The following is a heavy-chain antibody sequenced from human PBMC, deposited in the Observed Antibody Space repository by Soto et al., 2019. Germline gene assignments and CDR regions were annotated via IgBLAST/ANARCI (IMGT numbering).Heavy chain of an antibody. CDR3: ARHGGFSFDS. D-gene: IGHD3-3*01. CDR1: GGSISSDNW. J-gene: IGHJ4*02. Sequence: QVQLQESGPGLENPSGTLSLTCAVSGGSISSDNWWSWVRQPPGKGLEWIGEIYHSGGTHYNPSLKSRVTISVDKSKNLISLELSSVTAADTAVYFCARHGGFSFDSWGQGTLVTVSS. V-gene: IGHV4-4*02. CDR2: IYHSGGT.